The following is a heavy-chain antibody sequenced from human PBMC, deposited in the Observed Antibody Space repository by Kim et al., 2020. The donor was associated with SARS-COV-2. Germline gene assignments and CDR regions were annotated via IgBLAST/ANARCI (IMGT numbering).Heavy chain of an antibody. CDR3: ASLYGSGGWPSYYYYYGMDV. Sequence: GGSLRLSCAASGFTFSDYYMSWIRQAPGKGLEWVSYISSSGSTIYYADSVKGRFTISRDNAKNSLYLQMNSLRAEDTAVYYCASLYGSGGWPSYYYYYGMDVWGQGTPVTVSS. CDR2: ISSSGSTI. D-gene: IGHD3-10*01. J-gene: IGHJ6*02. V-gene: IGHV3-11*01. CDR1: GFTFSDYY.